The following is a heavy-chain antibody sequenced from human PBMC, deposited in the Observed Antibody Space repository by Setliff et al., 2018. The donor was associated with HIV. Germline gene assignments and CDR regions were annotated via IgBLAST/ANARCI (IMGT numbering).Heavy chain of an antibody. CDR2: INTKTGNP. D-gene: IGHD3-10*01. CDR3: ARAHLWFGESFPFDP. Sequence: ASVKVSCKASGYTFTSYGINWVRQAPGQGLEWMGWINTKTGNPTYAQGFTGRFVFSLDTSFSTAHLQISSLKAEDTAVYYCARAHLWFGESFPFDPWGQGTLVTVSS. V-gene: IGHV7-4-1*02. CDR1: GYTFTSYG. J-gene: IGHJ5*02.